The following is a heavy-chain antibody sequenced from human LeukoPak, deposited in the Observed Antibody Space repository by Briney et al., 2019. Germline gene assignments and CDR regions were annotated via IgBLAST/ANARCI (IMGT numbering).Heavy chain of an antibody. CDR1: GYSFTSYW. CDR3: ARQRTVVRGFRGPYYYYGMDV. J-gene: IGHJ6*02. D-gene: IGHD3-10*01. CDR2: IYPGDSDT. Sequence: GESLKISCKGSGYSFTSYWIGWVRQMPGKGLEWMGIIYPGDSDTRYSPSFQGQVTFSADKSISTAYLQWSSLKASDTAMYYCARQRTVVRGFRGPYYYYGMDVWGQGTTVTVSS. V-gene: IGHV5-51*01.